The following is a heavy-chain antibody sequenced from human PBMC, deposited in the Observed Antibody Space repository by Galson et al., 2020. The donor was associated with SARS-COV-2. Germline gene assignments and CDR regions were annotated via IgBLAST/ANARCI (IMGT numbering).Heavy chain of an antibody. CDR2: ISYDGFNK. D-gene: IGHD5-12*01. CDR1: GFTFTNYA. J-gene: IGHJ4*02. Sequence: GESLKISCAASGFTFTNYAMHWVRQAPGKGLEWVAVISYDGFNKYYADFVKGRFTISRDDSKNTLYLQMNSLRVEDTALYYCARARDGYNHFDYWGQGTLVTVSS. V-gene: IGHV3-30-3*01. CDR3: ARARDGYNHFDY.